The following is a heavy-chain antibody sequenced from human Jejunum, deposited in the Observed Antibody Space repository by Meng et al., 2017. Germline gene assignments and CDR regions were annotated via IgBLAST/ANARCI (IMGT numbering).Heavy chain of an antibody. CDR2: TYYRSKWYN. D-gene: IGHD6-13*01. CDR1: RDSVSSNSAA. Sequence: QLQLQQAGRGLVKPSSTLSLTGASSRDSVSSNSAAWNWIRQSPSRGLEWLGRTYYRSKWYNDYAESVKSRITINPDTSKNQFSLQLNSVTPEDTAVYYCVRTSNWSLDYWGQGTLVTVSS. V-gene: IGHV6-1*01. CDR3: VRTSNWSLDY. J-gene: IGHJ4*01.